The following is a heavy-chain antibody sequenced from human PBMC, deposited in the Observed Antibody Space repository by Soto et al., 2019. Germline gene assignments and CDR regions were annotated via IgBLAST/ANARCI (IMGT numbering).Heavy chain of an antibody. CDR3: ARHFRNYDVADV. CDR2: IFYSGST. Sequence: QVQLQESGPGLVKASETLSLTCTVSGGSISSYYWSWIRQPPGKGLEWIGYIFYSGSTNYNPSLKSRVTISVDTSKNQFSLKLTSVTAADTAVYYCARHFRNYDVADVWGKGTTVTVSS. D-gene: IGHD3-3*01. V-gene: IGHV4-59*08. CDR1: GGSISSYY. J-gene: IGHJ6*04.